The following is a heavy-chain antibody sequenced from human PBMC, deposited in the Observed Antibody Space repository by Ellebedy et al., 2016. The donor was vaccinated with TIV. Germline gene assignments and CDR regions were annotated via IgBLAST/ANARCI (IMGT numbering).Heavy chain of an antibody. V-gene: IGHV3-23*01. Sequence: GGSLRLXXAASGFAFTSYAMTWVRQSPGKGLEWVSFISGSGGGRYYADSVQGRFTISRDNSKNMVYLQMNTLRDEDTGMYYCAKEMYSSNKFDFWGQGTLVTVSS. CDR2: ISGSGGGR. J-gene: IGHJ4*02. CDR3: AKEMYSSNKFDF. CDR1: GFAFTSYA. D-gene: IGHD6-13*01.